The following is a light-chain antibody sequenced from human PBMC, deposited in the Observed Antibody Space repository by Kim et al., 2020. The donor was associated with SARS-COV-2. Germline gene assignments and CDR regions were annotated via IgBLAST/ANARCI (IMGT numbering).Light chain of an antibody. CDR3: QQSYIIPFT. CDR1: HGISSH. Sequence: SSVEHRTTLTCRSSHGISSHLNLYHQKPGRAPKLLISAASTLQGGVPSRFSGSGSETDFTLTISSLQPEDFATYFCQQSYIIPFTFGPGTKVDIK. CDR2: AAS. J-gene: IGKJ3*01. V-gene: IGKV1-39*01.